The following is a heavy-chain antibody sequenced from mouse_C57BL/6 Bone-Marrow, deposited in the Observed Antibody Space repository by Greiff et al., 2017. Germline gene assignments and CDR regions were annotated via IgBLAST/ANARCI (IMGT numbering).Heavy chain of an antibody. J-gene: IGHJ1*03. CDR2: INPNYGTT. V-gene: IGHV1-39*01. CDR1: GYSFTDYN. CDR3: ARRDYGSSPWYFDV. Sequence: VQLQQSGPELVKPGASVKISCKASGYSFTDYNMNWVKQSNGKSLEWIGVINPNYGTTSYNQKFKGKATLTVDKSSSTAYMQLNSLTSEDSAVYYWARRDYGSSPWYFDVWGTGTTVTVSS. D-gene: IGHD1-1*01.